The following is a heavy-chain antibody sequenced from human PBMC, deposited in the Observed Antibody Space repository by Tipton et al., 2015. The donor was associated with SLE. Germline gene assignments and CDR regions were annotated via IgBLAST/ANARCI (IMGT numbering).Heavy chain of an antibody. CDR3: ARQGAPNRFPRAFDI. V-gene: IGHV5-51*01. D-gene: IGHD1-14*01. Sequence: VQLVQSGAEVKKPGESLKISCKGSGYSFTSYWIGWVRQMPGKGLEWMGIIYPGDSDTRYSPSFQGQVTISADKSISTACLQWSSLKASDTAMYYCARQGAPNRFPRAFDIWGQGTMVTVSS. CDR2: IYPGDSDT. CDR1: GYSFTSYW. J-gene: IGHJ3*02.